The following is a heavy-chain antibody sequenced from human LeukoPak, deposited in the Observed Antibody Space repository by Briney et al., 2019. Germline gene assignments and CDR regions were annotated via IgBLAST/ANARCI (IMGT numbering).Heavy chain of an antibody. Sequence: GGSLRLSCAASGFTFSSYSMNWVRKAPGKGLEWVSSISSSSSYIYYADSVKGRFTISRDNAKNSLYLQMNSLRAEDTAVYYCATLHSSSNLRTPKDYWGQGTLVTVSS. D-gene: IGHD6-6*01. J-gene: IGHJ4*02. CDR2: ISSSSSYI. V-gene: IGHV3-21*01. CDR1: GFTFSSYS. CDR3: ATLHSSSNLRTPKDY.